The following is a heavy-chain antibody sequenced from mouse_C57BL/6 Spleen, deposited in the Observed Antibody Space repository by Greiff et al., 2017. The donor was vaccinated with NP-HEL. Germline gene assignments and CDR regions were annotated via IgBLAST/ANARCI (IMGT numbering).Heavy chain of an antibody. CDR1: GYSFTGYY. CDR3: ARVPYYGNYLYYAMDY. CDR2: INPSTGGT. J-gene: IGHJ4*01. Sequence: VQLKQSGPELVKPGASVKISCKASGYSFTGYYMNWVKQSPEKSLEWIGEINPSTGGTTYNQKFKAKATLTVDKSSSTAYMQLKSLTSEDSAVYYCARVPYYGNYLYYAMDYWGQGTSVTVSS. D-gene: IGHD2-10*01. V-gene: IGHV1-42*01.